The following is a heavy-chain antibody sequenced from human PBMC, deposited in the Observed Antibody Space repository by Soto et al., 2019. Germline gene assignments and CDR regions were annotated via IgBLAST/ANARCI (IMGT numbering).Heavy chain of an antibody. D-gene: IGHD5-12*01. Sequence: QVQLVESGGGVVQPGRSLRLSCAASGFTFSSYGMHWVRQAPGKGLAWVAVISYDGSNKYYADSVKGRFTISRDNSKNTLYLQMNSLRAEDTAVYYCAKEGPDSGYDGGGYFDYWGQGTLVTVSS. CDR1: GFTFSSYG. CDR3: AKEGPDSGYDGGGYFDY. V-gene: IGHV3-30*18. J-gene: IGHJ4*02. CDR2: ISYDGSNK.